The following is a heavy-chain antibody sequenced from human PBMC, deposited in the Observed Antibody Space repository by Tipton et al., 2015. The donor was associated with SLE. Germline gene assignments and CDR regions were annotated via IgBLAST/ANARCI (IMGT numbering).Heavy chain of an antibody. CDR3: ARAGGNSLALHV. J-gene: IGHJ3*01. Sequence: TLSLTCTVSGGSITSGNYWTWIRQPAGRGLEWIGHIYMSGSTNYNPSLKSRVTISLDTSKNQFSLKLTSATAADTAVYFCARAGGNSLALHVWGQGTMVTVSS. D-gene: IGHD4-23*01. V-gene: IGHV4-61*09. CDR2: IYMSGST. CDR1: GGSITSGNY.